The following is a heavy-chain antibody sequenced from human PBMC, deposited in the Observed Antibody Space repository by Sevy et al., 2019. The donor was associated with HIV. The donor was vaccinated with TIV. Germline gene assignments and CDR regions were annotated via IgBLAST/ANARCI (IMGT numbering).Heavy chain of an antibody. CDR3: VEEASGWYGRGWFDP. V-gene: IGHV3-23*01. Sequence: GGSLRLSCAASGFTFSSYAMSWVRQAPGKGLEWVSAISGSGGSTYYADSVKGRFTISRDNSKNTLYLQMNSLRAEDTAVYYCVEEASGWYGRGWFDPWGQGTLVTVSS. CDR1: GFTFSSYA. J-gene: IGHJ5*02. D-gene: IGHD6-19*01. CDR2: ISGSGGST.